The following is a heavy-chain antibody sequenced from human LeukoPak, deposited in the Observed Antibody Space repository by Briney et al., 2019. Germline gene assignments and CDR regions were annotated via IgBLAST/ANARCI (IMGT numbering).Heavy chain of an antibody. CDR2: VGPSSAGT. CDR1: GFSFSTYA. J-gene: IGHJ4*02. Sequence: GGSLRLSCAASGFSFSTYAMTWVRQAPGKGLEWVSSVGPSSAGTYYADSVKGRFTISRDNSKNTLYLQMNSLRAEDTALYYCATHRCTTSSGYNYFDYWGQGTLVTVSS. V-gene: IGHV3-23*01. D-gene: IGHD5-24*01. CDR3: ATHRCTTSSGYNYFDY.